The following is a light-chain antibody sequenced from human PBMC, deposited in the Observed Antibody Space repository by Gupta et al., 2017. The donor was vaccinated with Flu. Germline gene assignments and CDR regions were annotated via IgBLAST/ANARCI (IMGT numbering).Light chain of an antibody. J-gene: IGKJ1*01. V-gene: IGKV3-20*01. CDR2: GAS. CDR1: QTLTSDF. CDR3: QQYGGSPRT. Sequence: EIVLTQSPGTLSLFPGERATLSCRASQTLTSDFLGWYQQKPGQAPRSLIYGASNRAAGIPDRFSGSGSGTDFTLTISRLEPDDFAVYFCQQYGGSPRTFGQGTTVEI.